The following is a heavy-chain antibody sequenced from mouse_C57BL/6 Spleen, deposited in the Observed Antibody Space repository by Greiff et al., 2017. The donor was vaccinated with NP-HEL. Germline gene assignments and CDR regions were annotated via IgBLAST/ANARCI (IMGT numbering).Heavy chain of an antibody. V-gene: IGHV1-52*01. CDR3: ARRGTGGFAY. CDR1: GYTFTSYW. CDR2: IDPSDSET. Sequence: QVQLQQPGAELVRPGSSVKLSCKASGYTFTSYWMHWVKQRPIQGLEWIGNIDPSDSETHYNQKFTDKATLTVDKSSSTAYMQLSSLTSEDSAVYYCARRGTGGFAYWGQGTLVTVSA. J-gene: IGHJ3*01.